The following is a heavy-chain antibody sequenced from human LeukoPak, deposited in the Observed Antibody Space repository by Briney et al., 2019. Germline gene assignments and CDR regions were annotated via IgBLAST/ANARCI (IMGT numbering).Heavy chain of an antibody. J-gene: IGHJ4*02. CDR1: GFTFSSYS. CDR2: ISSSSTTI. D-gene: IGHD6-19*01. Sequence: GGSLRLSCAASGFTFSSYSMMWVRQAPGKGLEWVSYISSSSTTIHYADSVKGRFTISRDNAKNSLYLQMNSLRAEDTAVYYCAGVYSSGWYHFDYWGQGTLVTVSS. CDR3: AGVYSSGWYHFDY. V-gene: IGHV3-48*01.